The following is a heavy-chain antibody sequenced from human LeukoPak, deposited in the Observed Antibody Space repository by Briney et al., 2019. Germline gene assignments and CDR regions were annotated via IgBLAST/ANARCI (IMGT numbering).Heavy chain of an antibody. V-gene: IGHV3-7*01. CDR2: IKQDGSEK. CDR1: GFTFSSYW. CDR3: ARDHCSSTSCRFDY. J-gene: IGHJ4*02. Sequence: PGGSLRLSCAASGFTFSSYWMSWVRQAPGKGLEWVANIKQDGSEKYYVDSVKGRFTISRDNSKNTLYLQMNSLRAEDTAVYYCARDHCSSTSCRFDYWGQGTLVTVSS. D-gene: IGHD2-2*01.